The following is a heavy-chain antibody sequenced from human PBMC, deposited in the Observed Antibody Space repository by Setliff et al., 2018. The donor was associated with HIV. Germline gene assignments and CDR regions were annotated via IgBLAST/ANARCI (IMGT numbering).Heavy chain of an antibody. V-gene: IGHV3-30*02. Sequence: GGSLRLSCAASGFTFSHDGMHWVRQAPGKGLEWVAFIRYDGSNKYYADSVKGRFTISRDNSKNTLYLQMNSLRAEDTAMYYCGKAPYPQYYYYYMDVWGKGTTVTVSS. CDR3: GKAPYPQYYYYYMDV. D-gene: IGHD3-16*01. J-gene: IGHJ6*03. CDR1: GFTFSHDG. CDR2: IRYDGSNK.